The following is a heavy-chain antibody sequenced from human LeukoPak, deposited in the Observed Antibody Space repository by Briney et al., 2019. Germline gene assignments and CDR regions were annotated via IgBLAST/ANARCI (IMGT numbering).Heavy chain of an antibody. CDR2: IYPGDSDT. CDR1: GYSFTTYW. J-gene: IGHJ4*02. Sequence: GESLKISCKGSGYSFTTYWIGWVRQMPGKGLEWMGIIYPGDSDTRYSPSFQGQVTISADKSISTAYMELSSLRSEDTAVYYCAREGDYFDYWGQGTLVTVSS. CDR3: AREGDYFDY. D-gene: IGHD1-26*01. V-gene: IGHV5-51*01.